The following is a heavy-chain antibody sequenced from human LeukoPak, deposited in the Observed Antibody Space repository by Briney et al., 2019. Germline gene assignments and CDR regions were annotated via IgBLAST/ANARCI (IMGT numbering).Heavy chain of an antibody. V-gene: IGHV4-59*01. Sequence: SETLSLTCTVSGGSISSYYWSWIRQPPGKGLEWIGYIYYSGSTNYNPSLKSRVTISVDTSKNQFSLKLSSVTAADTAVYYCARTQGVLRYFDRRRTNAFDIWGQGTMVTVSS. J-gene: IGHJ3*02. CDR2: IYYSGST. CDR3: ARTQGVLRYFDRRRTNAFDI. CDR1: GGSISSYY. D-gene: IGHD3-9*01.